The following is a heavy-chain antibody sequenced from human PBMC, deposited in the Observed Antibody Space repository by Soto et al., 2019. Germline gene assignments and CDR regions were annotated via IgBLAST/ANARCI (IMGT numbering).Heavy chain of an antibody. CDR1: GDSVSSGGYY. V-gene: IGHV4-61*08. J-gene: IGHJ6*02. D-gene: IGHD6-19*01. Sequence: SETLSLTCTGSGDSVSSGGYYWSWIRQPPGKGLEWIGYIYSSGSANYNPSLKSRVTISRDTSKNQISLKVASVTAADTAGYYCARGFSSVSMDAWGQGTTVTVSS. CDR3: ARGFSSVSMDA. CDR2: IYSSGSA.